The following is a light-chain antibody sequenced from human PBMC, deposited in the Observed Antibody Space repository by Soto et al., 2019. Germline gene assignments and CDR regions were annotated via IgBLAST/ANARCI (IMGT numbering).Light chain of an antibody. CDR2: KDT. CDR3: QSADSRATFHV. J-gene: IGLJ1*01. Sequence: SYELTQPPSVSVSPGQTARITCSGDALPKQYVYWYQQKPGQAPVMIIYKDTQRPSGIPERFSGSNSGTTVTLTISGVQAEDEADYYCQSADSRATFHVFGPGTKVTVL. CDR1: ALPKQY. V-gene: IGLV3-25*02.